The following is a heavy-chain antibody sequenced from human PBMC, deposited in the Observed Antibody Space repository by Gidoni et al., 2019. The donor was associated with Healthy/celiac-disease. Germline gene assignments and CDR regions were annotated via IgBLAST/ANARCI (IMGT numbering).Heavy chain of an antibody. Sequence: QVQLQPWGAGLVKHSETLSLTCAVYGGSFSGYYWSWIRQPPGKGLEWIGEINHSGSTNYNPSLKSRVTISVDTSKNQFSLKLSSVTAADTAVYYCARGQTTVSYYYFYGMDVWGQGTTVTVSS. CDR3: ARGQTTVSYYYFYGMDV. D-gene: IGHD4-17*01. J-gene: IGHJ6*02. V-gene: IGHV4-34*01. CDR1: GGSFSGYY. CDR2: INHSGST.